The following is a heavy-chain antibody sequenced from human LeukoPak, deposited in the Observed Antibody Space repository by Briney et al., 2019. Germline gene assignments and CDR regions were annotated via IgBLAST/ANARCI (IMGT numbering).Heavy chain of an antibody. J-gene: IGHJ6*02. CDR2: IKQDGSEK. V-gene: IGHV3-7*01. CDR3: ARGPYGNYDSYYGVDV. CDR1: GFTFSSYW. D-gene: IGHD4-4*01. Sequence: GGSLRLSCAASGFTFSSYWMSWVRQAPGKGLEWVANIKQDGSEKYYVDSVKGRFTISRDNAKNSLYLQMNSLRVEDTAVYYCARGPYGNYDSYYGVDVWGQGTTVTVS.